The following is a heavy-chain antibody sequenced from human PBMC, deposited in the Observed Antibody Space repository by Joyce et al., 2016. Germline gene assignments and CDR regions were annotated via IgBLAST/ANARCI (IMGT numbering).Heavy chain of an antibody. Sequence: QVQLVQSGAEVKQPGTSVKISCQVSGGSFNNYAINWVRLAPGQVLAWMGRIMQLVGIVKYAQKFQGRGTIIADKSTATSHMELRSLRSEDTAVYYCARLEVGGRSNWFVPWGQGTLVTVSS. J-gene: IGHJ5*02. CDR1: GGSFNNYA. D-gene: IGHD2-15*01. CDR3: ARLEVGGRSNWFVP. V-gene: IGHV1-69*09. CDR2: IMQLVGIV.